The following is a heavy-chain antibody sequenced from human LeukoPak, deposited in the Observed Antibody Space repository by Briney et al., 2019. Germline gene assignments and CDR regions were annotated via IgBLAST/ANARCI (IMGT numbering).Heavy chain of an antibody. J-gene: IGHJ4*02. D-gene: IGHD2/OR15-2a*01. Sequence: GGSLRLSCAASGFTFSTYAMSWVRQAPGKGLEWVSAIRGSGGSTYYADSVKGRFTISRDNSKNTLYLQMNSLRAEDTAVYYCAKDFLSPATPFDYWGQGTLVTVSS. V-gene: IGHV3-23*01. CDR3: AKDFLSPATPFDY. CDR1: GFTFSTYA. CDR2: IRGSGGST.